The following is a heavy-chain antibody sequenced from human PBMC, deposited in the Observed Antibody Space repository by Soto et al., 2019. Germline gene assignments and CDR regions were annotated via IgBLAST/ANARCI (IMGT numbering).Heavy chain of an antibody. CDR2: TYYRSIWQT. J-gene: IGHJ5*02. Sequence: QVQLQQSGPGLVKPSQTLSLTCAISGDSVSSNDAVWNWIRQSPSRGLEWLGRTYYRSIWQTEHAVSVKGRMTINPDASKIQFSLQLNSVTPEDTAMYYCARLVGNSWLDHWGQGTLVTVSA. CDR1: GDSVSSNDAV. CDR3: ARLVGNSWLDH. V-gene: IGHV6-1*01. D-gene: IGHD6-6*01.